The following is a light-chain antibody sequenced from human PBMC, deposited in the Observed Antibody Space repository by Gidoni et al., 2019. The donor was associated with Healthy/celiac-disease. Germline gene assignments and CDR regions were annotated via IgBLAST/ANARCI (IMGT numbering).Light chain of an antibody. J-gene: IGKJ4*01. CDR3: QQRSNWPPLT. CDR2: DAS. V-gene: IGKV3-11*01. CDR1: QSVSSY. Sequence: DIVFTQSPATLPLSPGERATLSCRASQSVSSYLAWYQQKPGQAPRLLIYDASNRATGIPARFSGSGSGTDFTLTISSLEPEDFAVYYCQQRSNWPPLTFGGGTKVEIK.